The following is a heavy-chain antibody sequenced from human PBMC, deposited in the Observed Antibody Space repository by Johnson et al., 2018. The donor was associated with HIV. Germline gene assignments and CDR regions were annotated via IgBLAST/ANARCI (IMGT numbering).Heavy chain of an antibody. CDR3: AKSRGGYSYGYDAFDS. CDR1: GFTISTFW. Sequence: VQLVESGGALVQPWGSLRLSCEVSGFTISTFWMHWVRQVPGKGLMWVSGISWNSGSIGYVDSVKGRFTISRDNSKNTLYLQMNSLRAEDTAVYYCAKSRGGYSYGYDAFDSWGQGTMVTVSS. V-gene: IGHV3-74*02. CDR2: ISWNSGSI. D-gene: IGHD5-18*01. J-gene: IGHJ3*02.